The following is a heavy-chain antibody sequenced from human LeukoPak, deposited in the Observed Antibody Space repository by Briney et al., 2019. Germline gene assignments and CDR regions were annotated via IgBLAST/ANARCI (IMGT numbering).Heavy chain of an antibody. V-gene: IGHV4-34*01. CDR2: INHSGST. Sequence: SETLSLTCAVYGGSFSGYYWSWIRQPPGKGLEWIGEINHSGSTNYNPSLKSRVTISVDTSKNQFSLKLSSVTAADTAVYYCARPKGYYHKYFDYWGQGTLVTVSS. CDR3: ARPKGYYHKYFDY. J-gene: IGHJ4*02. D-gene: IGHD3-9*01. CDR1: GGSFSGYY.